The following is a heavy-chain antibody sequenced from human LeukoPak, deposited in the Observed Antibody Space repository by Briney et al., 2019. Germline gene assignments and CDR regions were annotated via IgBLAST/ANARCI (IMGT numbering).Heavy chain of an antibody. D-gene: IGHD3-16*01. CDR1: GFTFSSHW. J-gene: IGHJ4*02. CDR2: IKQDGSEK. CDR3: ARGWGSD. V-gene: IGHV3-7*03. Sequence: GGSLRLSCAASGFTFSSHWMNWVRQAPGKGLEWVAYIKQDGSEKHHVDSVTGRFAISRDNAKSSLHLQMNNLRVEDTAIYYCARGWGSDWGQGTLVAVSS.